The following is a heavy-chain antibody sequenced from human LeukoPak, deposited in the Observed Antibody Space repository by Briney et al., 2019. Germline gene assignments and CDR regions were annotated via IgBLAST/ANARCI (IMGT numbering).Heavy chain of an antibody. CDR1: GGSFSGYY. D-gene: IGHD2-2*01. CDR3: AGKYCSSTSCYILDFDY. J-gene: IGHJ4*02. Sequence: SETLSLTCAVYGGSFSGYYWSWIRQPPGKGLEWIGEINHSGSTNYNPSLKSRVTISVDTSKNQFSLKLSSVTAADTAVYYCAGKYCSSTSCYILDFDYWGQGTPVTVSS. CDR2: INHSGST. V-gene: IGHV4-34*01.